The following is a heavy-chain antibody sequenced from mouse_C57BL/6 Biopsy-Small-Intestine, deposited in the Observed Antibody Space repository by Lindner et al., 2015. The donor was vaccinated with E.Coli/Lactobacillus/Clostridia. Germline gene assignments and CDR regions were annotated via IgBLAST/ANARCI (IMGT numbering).Heavy chain of an antibody. J-gene: IGHJ4*01. CDR2: ISSVSSNI. CDR1: GFTFSDYG. Sequence: VQLQESGGGLVKPGGSRKLSCAASGFTFSDYGMHWVRQAPEKGLEWVAYISSVSSNIHYADTVRGRVTISRDNAKNTLFLQMTSLRSEDTATYYCARGDVGLYYALDYWGQGTSVTVSS. V-gene: IGHV5-17*01. CDR3: ARGDVGLYYALDY.